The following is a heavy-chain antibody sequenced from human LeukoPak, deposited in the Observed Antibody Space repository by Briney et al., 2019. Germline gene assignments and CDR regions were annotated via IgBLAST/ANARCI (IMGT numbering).Heavy chain of an antibody. D-gene: IGHD3-22*01. V-gene: IGHV3-30*04. Sequence: GGSLRLSCEASGFTFSSYAMHWVRQAPGKGLEWVAVISYDGSNKYYADSVKGRFTISRDNSKNTLYLQMNSLRAEDTAVYYCARGAHNYYDSSGYCIDYWGQGTLVTVSS. CDR2: ISYDGSNK. CDR1: GFTFSSYA. J-gene: IGHJ4*02. CDR3: ARGAHNYYDSSGYCIDY.